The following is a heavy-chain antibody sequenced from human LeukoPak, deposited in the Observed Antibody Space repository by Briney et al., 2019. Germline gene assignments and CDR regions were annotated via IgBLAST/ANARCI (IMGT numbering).Heavy chain of an antibody. J-gene: IGHJ4*02. CDR3: ERNRDYGQTGYFDY. V-gene: IGHV3-66*01. D-gene: IGHD4/OR15-4a*01. CDR1: GFTVSSNY. Sequence: GGSLRLSCAASGFTVSSNYRSWVRQSPGKGLEWLSVIYSGGSTYYADSVKGRFNIYRDHSKNTLYLQLNSLRAEDTAVYYCERNRDYGQTGYFDYWGQGTLVTVSS. CDR2: IYSGGST.